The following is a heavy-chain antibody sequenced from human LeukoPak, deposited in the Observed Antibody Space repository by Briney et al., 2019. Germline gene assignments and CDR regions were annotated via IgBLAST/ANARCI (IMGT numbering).Heavy chain of an antibody. Sequence: TSETLSLTCTVSGGSISSTSYYWGWIRQPPGKGLEWIGSIYYSGGTYYNPSLKSRVTISVDTSKNQFSLKLSSVTAADTAVYYCARGGSHDYGDYGNWFDPWGQGTLVTVSS. CDR2: IYYSGGT. CDR1: GGSISSTSYY. J-gene: IGHJ5*02. CDR3: ARGGSHDYGDYGNWFDP. V-gene: IGHV4-39*07. D-gene: IGHD4-17*01.